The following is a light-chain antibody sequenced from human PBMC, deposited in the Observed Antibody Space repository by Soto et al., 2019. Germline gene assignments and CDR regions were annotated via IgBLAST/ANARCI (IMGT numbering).Light chain of an antibody. CDR2: EVS. J-gene: IGLJ1*01. V-gene: IGLV2-14*03. CDR3: ASHTTTNTRV. CDR1: SSDVGAYDY. Sequence: QSVLTQPASVSGSPGQSIAISCTGTSSDVGAYDYVSWYQQHPDRAPRLVIYEVSNRPSGVSNRFSDSKSVNTATLTISGLQAEDEADYYCASHTTTNTRVFGTGTKVTVL.